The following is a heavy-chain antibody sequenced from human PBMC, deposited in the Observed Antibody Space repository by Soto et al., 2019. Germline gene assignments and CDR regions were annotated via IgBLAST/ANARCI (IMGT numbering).Heavy chain of an antibody. CDR3: ARMVGATLVDF. CDR1: GASISSTTSHNW. J-gene: IGHJ4*02. D-gene: IGHD1-26*01. Sequence: QVHLQESGPGLVRPSGTLSLTCAVSGASISSTTSHNWWSWVHQPPGKGLEWIGEIYHSGSTNYNPSLKGXXTXSXXKSTNHFSLELTSVTAADTAVYYCARMVGATLVDFWGQGTLVTVSS. CDR2: IYHSGST. V-gene: IGHV4-4*02.